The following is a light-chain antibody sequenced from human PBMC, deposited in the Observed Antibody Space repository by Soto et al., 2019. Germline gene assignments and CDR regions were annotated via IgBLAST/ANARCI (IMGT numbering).Light chain of an antibody. CDR3: SSYTSTSAYVV. V-gene: IGLV2-14*01. CDR1: SSDVGGYRY. J-gene: IGLJ2*01. CDR2: DVS. Sequence: QSALTQTASVSGSPGQSITTSCTGTSSDVGGYRYVSWYQQHPGKVPKLIIYDVSNRPSGISDRFSGSKSANTASLTISGLQAEDEADYYCSSYTSTSAYVVFGGGTKLTVL.